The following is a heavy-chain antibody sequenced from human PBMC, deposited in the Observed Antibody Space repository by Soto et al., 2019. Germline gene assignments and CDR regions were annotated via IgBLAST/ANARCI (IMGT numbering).Heavy chain of an antibody. Sequence: GGSLRLSCAASGFTFSSYAMHWVRQAPGKGLEWVAVISYDGSNKYYADSVKGRFTISRDNSKNTLYLQMNSLRAEDTAVYYCARVYLGQQLVDYYYYYGMDVWGQGTTVTVSS. J-gene: IGHJ6*02. V-gene: IGHV3-30-3*01. CDR3: ARVYLGQQLVDYYYYYGMDV. CDR1: GFTFSSYA. CDR2: ISYDGSNK. D-gene: IGHD6-13*01.